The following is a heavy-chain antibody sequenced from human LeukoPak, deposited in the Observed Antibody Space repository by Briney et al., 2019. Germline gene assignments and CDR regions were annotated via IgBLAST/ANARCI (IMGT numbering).Heavy chain of an antibody. CDR2: IKRDGSEK. Sequence: GGSLRLSCAASGFIFSTYYMNWVRQAPGKGLEWVANIKRDGSEKDYVDSVKGRFTISRDNAKNSLFLQMNNLRAEDTAVYYCARDHGPELGIVDYYYMDVWGKGTTVTISS. CDR3: ARDHGPELGIVDYYYMDV. V-gene: IGHV3-7*01. J-gene: IGHJ6*03. D-gene: IGHD7-27*01. CDR1: GFIFSTYY.